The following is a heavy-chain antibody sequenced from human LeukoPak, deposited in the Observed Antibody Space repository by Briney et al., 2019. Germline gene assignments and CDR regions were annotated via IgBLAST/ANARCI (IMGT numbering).Heavy chain of an antibody. Sequence: PGGSLRLSCAASGFTFSSYSMNWVRQAPGKGLEWVSSISSSSSYIYYADPVKGRFTISRDNAKNSLYLQMNSLRAEDTAVYYCARATTIDYGDYVRDEIQHWGQGTLVTVSS. D-gene: IGHD4-17*01. J-gene: IGHJ1*01. CDR3: ARATTIDYGDYVRDEIQH. V-gene: IGHV3-21*01. CDR1: GFTFSSYS. CDR2: ISSSSSYI.